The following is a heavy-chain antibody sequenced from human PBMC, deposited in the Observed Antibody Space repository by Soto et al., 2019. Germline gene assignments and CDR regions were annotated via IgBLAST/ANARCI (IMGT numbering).Heavy chain of an antibody. Sequence: SVKVSCKASGHTFTSYGISWVRQAPGQGLEWMGGIIPIFGTADYAQKFQGRVTITADESTSTAYVELSSLRSEDTAVYYCAKNPENYYYGMDVWGQGTTVTVSS. CDR2: IIPIFGTA. CDR3: AKNPENYYYGMDV. V-gene: IGHV1-69*13. CDR1: GHTFTSYG. J-gene: IGHJ6*02.